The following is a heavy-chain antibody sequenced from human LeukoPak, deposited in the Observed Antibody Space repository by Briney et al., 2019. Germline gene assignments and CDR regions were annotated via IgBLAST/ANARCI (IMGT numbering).Heavy chain of an antibody. Sequence: SSVKVSCKASVDTFSSYAISWVRQAPGQGLEWMGRIIPIFGTATSAQKCRGRVTITTDESTSKAYMELSSLRSEDTAVYYCAREVGGNWFDPWGQGTLVTVSS. CDR2: IIPIFGTA. J-gene: IGHJ5*02. CDR1: VDTFSSYA. CDR3: AREVGGNWFDP. V-gene: IGHV1-69*05. D-gene: IGHD2-15*01.